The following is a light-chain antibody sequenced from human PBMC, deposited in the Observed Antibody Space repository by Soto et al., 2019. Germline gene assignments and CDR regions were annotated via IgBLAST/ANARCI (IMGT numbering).Light chain of an antibody. CDR2: DAS. CDR1: QSISSW. V-gene: IGKV1-5*01. Sequence: DIQMTQSPSTLSSSLGYIFTITFLSSQSISSWLAWYQQKPGKAPKLLIYDASSLESGVPSRFSGSGSGTEFTLTISSLQPDDFATYYCQQYNSYSSWTFGQGTKVDIK. J-gene: IGKJ1*01. CDR3: QQYNSYSSWT.